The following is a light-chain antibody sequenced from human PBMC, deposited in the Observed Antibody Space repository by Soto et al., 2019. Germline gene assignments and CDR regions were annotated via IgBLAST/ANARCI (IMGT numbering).Light chain of an antibody. Sequence: EIVMTQSPATLSVSPGERATLSCRASQSVSSNLAWYQQKPGQAPRLLIYGASTRATGIPARFSGSGSGTEFTLTISSLQSEDFAVYYCQQYNNWPWTFSQGTK. CDR3: QQYNNWPWT. V-gene: IGKV3-15*01. CDR2: GAS. J-gene: IGKJ1*01. CDR1: QSVSSN.